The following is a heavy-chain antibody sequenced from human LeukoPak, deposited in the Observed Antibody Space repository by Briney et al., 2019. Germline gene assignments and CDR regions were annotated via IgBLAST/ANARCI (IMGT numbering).Heavy chain of an antibody. V-gene: IGHV4-38-2*02. Sequence: SETLSLTCTVSGYSISSGYFWGWIRQPQGKGLECIGTIYHSGSTYYNPSLKSRVTISVDTSKNQFSLKLNSVTAADTAVYYCARIYSSSWFLNWFDPWGQGTLVTVSS. CDR2: IYHSGST. CDR1: GYSISSGYF. CDR3: ARIYSSSWFLNWFDP. J-gene: IGHJ5*02. D-gene: IGHD6-13*01.